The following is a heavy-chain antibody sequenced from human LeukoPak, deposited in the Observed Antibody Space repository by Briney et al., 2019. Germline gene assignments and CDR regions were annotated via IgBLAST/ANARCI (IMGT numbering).Heavy chain of an antibody. CDR3: AKDVRRRREYFQH. J-gene: IGHJ1*01. CDR1: GFTFSSYG. Sequence: GGSLRLSCAASGFTFSSYGMHWVRQAPGKGLEWVAVIWYDGSNKYYADSVKGRFTISRDNSKNPLYLQMNSLRAEDTAVYYCAKDVRRRREYFQHWGQGTLVTVSS. V-gene: IGHV3-33*06. D-gene: IGHD2-8*01. CDR2: IWYDGSNK.